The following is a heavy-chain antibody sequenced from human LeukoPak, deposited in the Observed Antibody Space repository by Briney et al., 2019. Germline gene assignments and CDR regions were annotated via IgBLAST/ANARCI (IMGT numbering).Heavy chain of an antibody. Sequence: PSETLFLTCTVYGGSFSGYYWSWIRQPPGKGLEWIGEINHSGSTNYNPSLKSRVTISVDTSKNQFSLKLSSVTAADTAVYYCARGPHYYDSSGYRMYDYWGQGTLVTVSS. J-gene: IGHJ4*02. V-gene: IGHV4-34*01. CDR1: GGSFSGYY. CDR3: ARGPHYYDSSGYRMYDY. CDR2: INHSGST. D-gene: IGHD3-22*01.